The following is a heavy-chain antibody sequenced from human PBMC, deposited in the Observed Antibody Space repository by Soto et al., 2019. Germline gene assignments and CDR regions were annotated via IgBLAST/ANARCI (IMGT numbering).Heavy chain of an antibody. J-gene: IGHJ6*03. CDR2: IWSDGSNE. V-gene: IGHV3-33*01. Sequence: QVQLVESAGGVVQPGRSLRLSCAASEFTFSRHGMHWVRQASGKGLQWVGVIWSDGSNEVYADSVKGRFIISRDNSKNILYLQMNSLRAEDTAVYYCARERTFGDNKHNYMDVWGTGITVTVSS. CDR3: ARERTFGDNKHNYMDV. D-gene: IGHD3-10*01. CDR1: EFTFSRHG.